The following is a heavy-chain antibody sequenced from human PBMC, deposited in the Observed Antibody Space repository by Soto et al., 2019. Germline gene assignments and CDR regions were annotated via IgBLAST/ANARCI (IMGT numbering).Heavy chain of an antibody. CDR1: GGSISSYY. CDR3: ARRPNGTSYYYYMDV. Sequence: SETLSLTCTVSGGSISSYYWSWIRQPPGKGLEWIGYIYYSGSTNYNPSLKSRVTISVDTSKNQFSLKLSSVTAADTAVYYCARRPNGTSYYYYMDVWGKGPTVTVSS. V-gene: IGHV4-59*08. D-gene: IGHD2-2*01. CDR2: IYYSGST. J-gene: IGHJ6*03.